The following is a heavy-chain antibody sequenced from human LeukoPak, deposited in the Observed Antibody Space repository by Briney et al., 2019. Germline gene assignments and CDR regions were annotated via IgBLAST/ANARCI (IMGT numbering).Heavy chain of an antibody. CDR1: GFTFSSYE. V-gene: IGHV3-48*03. Sequence: GGSLRLSCAASGFTFSSYEMNWVRQAPGKGLEWVSYISSSGSTIYYADSVKGRFTISRDNAKNSLYLQMNSLRAEDTAVYYCAGAAPHRARGMDVWGQGTTVTVSS. CDR3: AGAAPHRARGMDV. CDR2: ISSSGSTI. J-gene: IGHJ6*02.